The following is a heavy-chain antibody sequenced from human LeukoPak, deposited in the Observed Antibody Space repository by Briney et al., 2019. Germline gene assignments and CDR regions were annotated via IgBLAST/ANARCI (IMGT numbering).Heavy chain of an antibody. Sequence: ASVKVSCKASGGTFSSYAISWVRQAPGQGLEWMGWMNPNSGNTGYAQKFQGRVTITRNTSISTAYMELSSLRSEDTAVYYCARGQLVNAFDIWGQGTMVTVSS. V-gene: IGHV1-8*03. CDR3: ARGQLVNAFDI. D-gene: IGHD6-6*01. J-gene: IGHJ3*02. CDR2: MNPNSGNT. CDR1: GGTFSSYA.